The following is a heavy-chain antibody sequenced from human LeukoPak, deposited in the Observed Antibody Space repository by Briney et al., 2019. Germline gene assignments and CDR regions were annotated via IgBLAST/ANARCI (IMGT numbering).Heavy chain of an antibody. CDR3: ATRGYSYGLIFDY. CDR1: GFTFSSYG. J-gene: IGHJ4*02. D-gene: IGHD5-18*01. V-gene: IGHV3-30*02. Sequence: GGSLRLSCAASGFTFSSYGMHWVRQAPGKGLEWVAFIRYDGSNKYYADSVKGRFTISRDNSKNTLYLQMNSLRAEDTAVYYCATRGYSYGLIFDYWGQGTLVTVSS. CDR2: IRYDGSNK.